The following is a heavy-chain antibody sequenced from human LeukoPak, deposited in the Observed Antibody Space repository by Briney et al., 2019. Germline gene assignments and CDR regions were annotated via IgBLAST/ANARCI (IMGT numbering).Heavy chain of an antibody. CDR1: GYTLTELS. V-gene: IGHV1-24*01. CDR3: ATSRPPYSSSLHFDY. J-gene: IGHJ4*02. Sequence: ASVKVSCKVSGYTLTELSMHWVRQAPGKGLEWVGGFDPEDGETIYAQKFQGRVTMTEDTSTDTAYMELSSLRSEDTAVYYCATSRPPYSSSLHFDYRGQGTLVTVSS. CDR2: FDPEDGET. D-gene: IGHD6-13*01.